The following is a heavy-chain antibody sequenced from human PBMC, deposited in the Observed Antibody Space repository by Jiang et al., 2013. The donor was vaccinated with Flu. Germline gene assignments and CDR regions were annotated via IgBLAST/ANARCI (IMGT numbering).Heavy chain of an antibody. J-gene: IGHJ4*02. CDR2: ISSSSSYT. V-gene: IGHV3-11*06. CDR3: ARAMGGDAYYYGSGSYYFDY. D-gene: IGHD3-10*01. Sequence: GLVKPGGSLRLSCAASGFTFSDYYMSWIRQAPGKGLEWVSYISSSSSYTNYADSVKGRFTISRDNAKNSLYLQMNSLRAEDTAVYYCARAMGGDAYYYGSGSYYFDYWGQGTLVTVSS. CDR1: GFTFSDYY.